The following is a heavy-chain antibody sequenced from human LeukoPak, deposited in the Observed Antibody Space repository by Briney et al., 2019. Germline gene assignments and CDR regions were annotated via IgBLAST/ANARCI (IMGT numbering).Heavy chain of an antibody. Sequence: GGSLRPSCAASGFTVSSNYMSWVRQAPGKGLEWVSVIYSGGSTYYADSVKGRFTISRDNSKNTLYLQKNSLRAEDTAVYYCAKEVKSSFQLPDYYCGLWGRGTLVSVSS. CDR3: AKEVKSSFQLPDYYCGL. J-gene: IGHJ2*01. V-gene: IGHV3-53*01. CDR1: GFTVSSNY. D-gene: IGHD3-10*01. CDR2: IYSGGST.